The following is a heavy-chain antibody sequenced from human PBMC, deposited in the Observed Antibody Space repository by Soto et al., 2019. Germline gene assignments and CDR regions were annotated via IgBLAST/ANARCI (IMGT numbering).Heavy chain of an antibody. CDR1: GASISSGW. J-gene: IGHJ5*02. V-gene: IGHV4-4*02. CDR3: SSRVTDAPT. D-gene: IGHD3-10*01. CDR2: TLYSGRT. Sequence: QVQLQESGPGLVKPSGTLSLNYAVSGASISSGWWTWVRQPPGKGLEWIGETLYSGRTNYNSSLNSRVTISIDKSKKQFSLNLSSVTAADTAVYYCSSRVTDAPTWGQGTLVTVSS.